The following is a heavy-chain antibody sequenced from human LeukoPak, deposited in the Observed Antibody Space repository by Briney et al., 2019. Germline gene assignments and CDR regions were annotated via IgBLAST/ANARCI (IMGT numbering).Heavy chain of an antibody. CDR1: GFTFDDYA. CDR2: ISGDGGST. CDR3: AKDSSPTVNFFDY. D-gene: IGHD4-11*01. V-gene: IGHV3-43*02. J-gene: IGHJ4*02. Sequence: PGGSLRRSCAASGFTFDDYAMHWVRQAPGKGLEWVSLISGDGGSTYYVDSVKGRFTISRDNSKNSLFLQMNSLRIEDTAFYFCAKDSSPTVNFFDYWGQGTLVTVSS.